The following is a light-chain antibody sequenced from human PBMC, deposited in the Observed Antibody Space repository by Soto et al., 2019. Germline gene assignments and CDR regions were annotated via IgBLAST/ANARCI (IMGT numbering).Light chain of an antibody. J-gene: IGKJ5*01. V-gene: IGKV3-11*01. CDR3: HQRQYWPPIT. Sequence: VVLTQSPAKVSLSPCDRATLSCRTSLSVSVYLDWYQQKPGQAPRLLISDASNRATGIPARFSGSGSGTDFTLTISSLEPEDFAVYYCHQRQYWPPITFGQGTRLEIK. CDR2: DAS. CDR1: LSVSVY.